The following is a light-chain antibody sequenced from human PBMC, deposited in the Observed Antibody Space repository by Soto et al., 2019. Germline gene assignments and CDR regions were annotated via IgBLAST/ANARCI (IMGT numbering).Light chain of an antibody. V-gene: IGLV2-14*01. Sequence: QSALTQPASVSGSPGQSITISCTGTSSDVGSYNYVSWYQQHPGRAPKLTIYEVSNRPSGVSNRFSGSKSGNTASLTISGLQAEDEADYYFCSYTTSTTLVFGGGTKLTVL. CDR3: CSYTTSTTLV. CDR1: SSDVGSYNY. J-gene: IGLJ3*02. CDR2: EVS.